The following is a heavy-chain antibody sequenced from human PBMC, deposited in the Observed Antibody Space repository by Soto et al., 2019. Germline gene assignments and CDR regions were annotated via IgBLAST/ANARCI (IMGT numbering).Heavy chain of an antibody. J-gene: IGHJ6*03. CDR3: ARTRLDYDYYMDV. CDR1: GGTFSSYT. CDR2: IIPILGIA. Sequence: QVQLVQSGAEVKKPGSSVKVSCKASGGTFSSYTISWVRQAPGQGLEWMGRIIPILGIANYAQKFQGRVTITADKTTSTAYMELSSLRSEDTAMYYCARTRLDYDYYMDVWGKGTTVTVSS. D-gene: IGHD5-12*01. V-gene: IGHV1-69*02.